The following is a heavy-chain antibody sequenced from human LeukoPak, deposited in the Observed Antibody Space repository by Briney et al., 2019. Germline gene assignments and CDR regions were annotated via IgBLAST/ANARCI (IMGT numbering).Heavy chain of an antibody. CDR3: ARASVYCSSTSCSDY. J-gene: IGHJ4*02. Sequence: GGSLRLSCTASGFTFSSYSMNWVRQAPGKGLEWVSSISSSSSYIYYADSVKGRFTISRDNAKNSLYLQMNSLRAEDTAVYYCARASVYCSSTSCSDYWGQGTLVTVSS. V-gene: IGHV3-21*01. CDR1: GFTFSSYS. CDR2: ISSSSSYI. D-gene: IGHD2-2*01.